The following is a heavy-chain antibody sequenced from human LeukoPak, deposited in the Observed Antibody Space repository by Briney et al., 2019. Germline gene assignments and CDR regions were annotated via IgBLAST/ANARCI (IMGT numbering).Heavy chain of an antibody. CDR1: GGSISSGGNY. D-gene: IGHD2-8*02. Sequence: SETLSLTCTVSGGSISSGGNYWSWIRQPPGKGLEWIGYSYYSGSTYYNPSLESRLTIAVDTSKNQFTLNLNSVTAADTAVYFGASAETGACQNWGQATLVTVSS. V-gene: IGHV4-31*03. CDR2: SYYSGST. J-gene: IGHJ4*02. CDR3: ASAETGACQN.